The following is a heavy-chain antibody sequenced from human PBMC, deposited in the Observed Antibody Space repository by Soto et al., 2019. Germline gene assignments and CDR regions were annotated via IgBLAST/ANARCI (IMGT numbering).Heavy chain of an antibody. V-gene: IGHV4-31*03. CDR3: ARDGSSTANWIDP. Sequence: PSETLSLTCSVSGDPLSLGGYYWTWIRQLPGKGLEWMGYIYHTGKTYYNPSLESRLTMSVDMIKNQFSVQLRSVTAADTAVYFCARDGSSTANWIDPWGQGALVTVS. J-gene: IGHJ5*02. CDR1: GDPLSLGGYY. CDR2: IYHTGKT. D-gene: IGHD6-13*01.